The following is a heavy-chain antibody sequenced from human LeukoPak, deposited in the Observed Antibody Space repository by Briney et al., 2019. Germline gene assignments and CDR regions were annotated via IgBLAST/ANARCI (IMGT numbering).Heavy chain of an antibody. V-gene: IGHV1-69*13. J-gene: IGHJ4*02. CDR1: GGTFSSYA. CDR2: IIPIFGTA. CDR3: ARGKPRYDSSGYYPFDY. Sequence: SVKVSCKASGGTFSSYAISWVRQAPGQGLEWMGRIIPIFGTANYAQKFQGRVTITADESTSTAYMELSSLRSEDTAVYYCARGKPRYDSSGYYPFDYWGQGTLVTVSS. D-gene: IGHD3-22*01.